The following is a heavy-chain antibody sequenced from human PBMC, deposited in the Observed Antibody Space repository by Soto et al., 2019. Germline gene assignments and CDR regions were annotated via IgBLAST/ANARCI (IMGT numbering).Heavy chain of an antibody. CDR1: GFSLSTSGVG. J-gene: IGHJ6*02. CDR3: AHKGGRGAGMDV. D-gene: IGHD2-15*01. V-gene: IGHV2-5*02. CDR2: IYWDGDK. Sequence: QITLRESGPTLVKPTQTLTVTCTFSGFSLSTSGVGVGWIRQPPGKALEWLALIYWDGDKRYSPFLKSRVTNDKAXTENQVVLTLTNMDPVDTATYYCAHKGGRGAGMDVWGQGTTVTVSS.